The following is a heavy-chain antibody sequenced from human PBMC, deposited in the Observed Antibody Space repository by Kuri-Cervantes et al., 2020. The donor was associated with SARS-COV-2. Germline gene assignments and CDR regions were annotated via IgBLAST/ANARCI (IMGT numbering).Heavy chain of an antibody. CDR2: ISSSSSTI. V-gene: IGHV3-48*01. CDR1: GFTFSSYS. Sequence: GGSLRLSCAASGFTFSSYSMNWVRQAPGKGLEWVSYISSSSSTIYYADSVKGRSTISRDNAKNSLYLQMNSLRAEDTAVYYCARGDSSGYYIFFDYWGQGTLVTVSS. D-gene: IGHD3-22*01. CDR3: ARGDSSGYYIFFDY. J-gene: IGHJ4*02.